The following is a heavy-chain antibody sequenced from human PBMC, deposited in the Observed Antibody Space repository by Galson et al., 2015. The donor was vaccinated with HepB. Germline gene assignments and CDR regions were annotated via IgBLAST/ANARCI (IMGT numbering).Heavy chain of an antibody. CDR1: GYTFTSYY. J-gene: IGHJ4*02. CDR3: ARDLNPYYDFWSGYPSGYFDY. CDR2: INPSGGST. Sequence: SVKVSCKASGYTFTSYYMHWVRQAPGQGLEWMGIINPSGGSTSYAQKFQGRVTMTRDTSTSTVYMELSSLRSEDTAVYYCARDLNPYYDFWSGYPSGYFDYWGQGTLVTVSS. D-gene: IGHD3-3*01. V-gene: IGHV1-46*01.